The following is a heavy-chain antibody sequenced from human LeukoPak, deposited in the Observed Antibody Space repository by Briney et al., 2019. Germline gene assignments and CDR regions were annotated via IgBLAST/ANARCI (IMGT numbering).Heavy chain of an antibody. Sequence: SETLSLTCTVSGGSIRSYYWNWIRQPPGKGLEWIGYIYYSGSTNYNPSLKSRVTISVDTSKNQFSLKLSSVTAADTAVYYCARDDSSSDHYAFDIWGQGTLVTASS. CDR3: ARDDSSSDHYAFDI. CDR2: IYYSGST. D-gene: IGHD3-16*01. CDR1: GGSIRSYY. V-gene: IGHV4-59*01. J-gene: IGHJ4*02.